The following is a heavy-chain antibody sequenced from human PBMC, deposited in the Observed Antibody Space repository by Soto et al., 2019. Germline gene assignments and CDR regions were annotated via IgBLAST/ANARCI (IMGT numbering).Heavy chain of an antibody. D-gene: IGHD3-16*01. Sequence: ASVQVSCEACVGTFRSYASSCVRQAPGNGLEWMGGIIPIFGTANYAQKFQGRVTITADKSTSTAYMELSSLRSEDTAVYYCARVSTFGGVHPGDYYYYGMDGWGQGTTVTVSS. J-gene: IGHJ6*02. CDR3: ARVSTFGGVHPGDYYYYGMDG. CDR1: VGTFRSYA. CDR2: IIPIFGTA. V-gene: IGHV1-69*06.